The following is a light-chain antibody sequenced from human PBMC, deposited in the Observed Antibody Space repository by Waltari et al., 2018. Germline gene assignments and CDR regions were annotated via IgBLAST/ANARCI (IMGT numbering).Light chain of an antibody. V-gene: IGLV2-14*03. Sequence: QSALTQPASVSGSPGQSITISCTGTSRDIGGYVYVSWYQQYPGKAPKLIIYDVIYRPYGVSNCFSCSKSCNTASLTISGLQAEDEANYYCCSYTSASTLGVFGGGTRLTVL. CDR3: CSYTSASTLGV. CDR2: DVI. J-gene: IGLJ3*02. CDR1: SRDIGGYVY.